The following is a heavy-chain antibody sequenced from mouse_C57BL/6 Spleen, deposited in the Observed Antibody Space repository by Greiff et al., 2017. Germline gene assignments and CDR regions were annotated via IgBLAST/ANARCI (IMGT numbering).Heavy chain of an antibody. Sequence: QVQLQQPGAELVMPGASVKLSCKASGYTFTSYWMHWVKQRPGQGLEWIGEIDPSDSYTNYNQKFKGKSTLTVDKSSSTAYMQLSSLTSEDSAVYYCARRPYYYGSSYVGAMDYWGQGTSVTVSS. D-gene: IGHD1-1*01. CDR3: ARRPYYYGSSYVGAMDY. J-gene: IGHJ4*01. V-gene: IGHV1-69*01. CDR2: IDPSDSYT. CDR1: GYTFTSYW.